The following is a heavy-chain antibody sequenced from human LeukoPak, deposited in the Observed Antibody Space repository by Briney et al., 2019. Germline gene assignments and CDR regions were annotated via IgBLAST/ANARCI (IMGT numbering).Heavy chain of an antibody. CDR1: GGSISGYY. V-gene: IGHV4-59*01. J-gene: IGHJ5*02. D-gene: IGHD3-10*01. CDR2: MHYSGST. Sequence: PSETLSLTCTVSGGSISGYYWSWIRQPPGKRLEWIGYMHYSGSTNYNPSLKSRVTISVDTSKNQFSLKLNSVTAADTAVYYCARVGRTMVRGVINSWFDPWGQGTLVTVSS. CDR3: ARVGRTMVRGVINSWFDP.